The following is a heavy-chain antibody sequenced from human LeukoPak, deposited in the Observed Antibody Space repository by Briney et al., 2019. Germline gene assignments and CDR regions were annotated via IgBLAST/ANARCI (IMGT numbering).Heavy chain of an antibody. D-gene: IGHD1-1*01. Sequence: SATLSLTCTVSGGSISSYYWSWIRQPPGKGLEWIGYIYYSGSTNYNPSLKSRVTISVDTSKNQFSLKLSSVTAADTAVYYCARVYNWNDGVDYWGQGTLVTVSS. J-gene: IGHJ4*02. CDR1: GGSISSYY. V-gene: IGHV4-59*01. CDR3: ARVYNWNDGVDY. CDR2: IYYSGST.